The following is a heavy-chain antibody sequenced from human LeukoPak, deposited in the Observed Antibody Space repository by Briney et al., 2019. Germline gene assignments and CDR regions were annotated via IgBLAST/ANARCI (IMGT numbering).Heavy chain of an antibody. J-gene: IGHJ4*02. V-gene: IGHV3-30*02. D-gene: IGHD3-3*01. Sequence: GGSLRLSCAASGFTFSSYGMHWVRQAPGRGLEWVAFIRYDGSNKYYADSVKGRFTISRDNSKNTLYLQMNSLRAEDTAVYYCAKGGDYDFSHWGQGTLVTVSS. CDR1: GFTFSSYG. CDR3: AKGGDYDFSH. CDR2: IRYDGSNK.